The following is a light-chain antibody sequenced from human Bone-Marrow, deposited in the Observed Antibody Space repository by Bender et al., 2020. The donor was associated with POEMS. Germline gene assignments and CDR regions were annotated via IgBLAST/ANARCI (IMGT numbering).Light chain of an antibody. V-gene: IGLV1-51*01. CDR3: VAWDASLNGWV. CDR1: SSNIGKNY. J-gene: IGLJ3*02. CDR2: DND. Sequence: QSVLTQPPSVSAAPGQKVTISCSGGSSNIGKNYVSWYQQFPGAAPKLLIYDNDKRPSGIPDRFSGSKSGTSASLAITGLQSDDEAIYFCVAWDASLNGWVFGGGTKLTVL.